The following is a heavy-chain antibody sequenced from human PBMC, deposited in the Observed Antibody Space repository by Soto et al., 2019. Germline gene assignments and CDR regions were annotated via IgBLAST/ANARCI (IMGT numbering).Heavy chain of an antibody. CDR2: INAGNGHT. D-gene: IGHD2-15*01. CDR1: GYTFTSYA. CDR3: ARDRYCSGGSCRPNWFDP. J-gene: IGHJ5*02. V-gene: IGHV1-3*01. Sequence: ASVKVSCKASGYTFTSYAMHWVRQAPGQRLEWMGWINAGNGHTKYSQKFQGRVTITRDTSASTAYMELSSLRSEDTAVYYCARDRYCSGGSCRPNWFDPWGQGTLVTVSS.